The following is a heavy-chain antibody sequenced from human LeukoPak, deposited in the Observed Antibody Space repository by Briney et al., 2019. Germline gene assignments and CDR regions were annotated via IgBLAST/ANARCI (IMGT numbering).Heavy chain of an antibody. CDR3: ATDPRHCSNSNSCYNY. D-gene: IGHD2-2*02. Sequence: GASVKVSCKASGYTFTSYYMHWVRQAPGQGLEWMGIINPSGGSTSYAQKFQGRVTMTRDMSTSTVYMELSSLRSEDTAVYYCATDPRHCSNSNSCYNYWGQGTLVTVSS. CDR2: INPSGGST. V-gene: IGHV1-46*01. J-gene: IGHJ4*02. CDR1: GYTFTSYY.